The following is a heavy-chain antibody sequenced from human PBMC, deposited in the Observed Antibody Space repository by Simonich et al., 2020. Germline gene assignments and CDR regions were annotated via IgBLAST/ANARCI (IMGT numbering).Heavy chain of an antibody. CDR1: GFTFSSYS. Sequence: GGGLVKPGGSLRLSCAASGFTFSSYSMNWVRQAPGKGLEWVSSISSSSSYIYYAESVKGRFTISRDNANNSLYLQMNSLRAEDTAVYYCARDTSYYGSGSYYFDYWGQGTLVTVSS. CDR3: ARDTSYYGSGSYYFDY. CDR2: ISSSSSYI. D-gene: IGHD3-10*01. J-gene: IGHJ4*02. V-gene: IGHV3-21*01.